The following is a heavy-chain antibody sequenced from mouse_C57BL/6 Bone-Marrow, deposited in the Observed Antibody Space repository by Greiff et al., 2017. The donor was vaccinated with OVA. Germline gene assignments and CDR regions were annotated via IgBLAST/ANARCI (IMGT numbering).Heavy chain of an antibody. J-gene: IGHJ4*01. V-gene: IGHV5-9-1*02. CDR2: ISRGGDYI. CDR3: TRSPTIVTTLNWDDAMDY. Sequence: DVQLVESGEGLVKPGGSLKLSCAASGFTFSSYAMSWVRQTPEKRLEWVAYISRGGDYIYYADTVKGRFTMSRDKAWNTLYLQLRSLKSEDTAMYYCTRSPTIVTTLNWDDAMDYWGQGTSVTVSS. CDR1: GFTFSSYA. D-gene: IGHD2-5*01.